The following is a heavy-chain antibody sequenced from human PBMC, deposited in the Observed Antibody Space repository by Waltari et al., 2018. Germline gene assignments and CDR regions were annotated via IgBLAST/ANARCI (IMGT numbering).Heavy chain of an antibody. CDR3: ARDRWELRANVGYYYYGMGV. Sequence: QVQLQESGPGLVKPSQTLSLTCTVSGGSISSGNYYWSWIRQPAGKGRDWIGRVQSSRSTNYLPSLKSLATMSVDTSNNQFSLTLSSVTAADTAVYSCARDRWELRANVGYYYYGMGVWGQGTTVTVSS. CDR1: GGSISSGNYY. J-gene: IGHJ6*02. D-gene: IGHD1-26*01. V-gene: IGHV4-61*02. CDR2: VQSSRST.